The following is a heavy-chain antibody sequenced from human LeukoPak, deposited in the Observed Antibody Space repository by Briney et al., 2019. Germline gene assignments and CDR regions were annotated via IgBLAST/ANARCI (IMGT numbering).Heavy chain of an antibody. D-gene: IGHD6-13*01. CDR1: GGPFSGFY. CDR3: ARAGAQQQVVDY. CDR2: INDSENT. J-gene: IGHJ4*02. Sequence: PSETLSLTCAVYGGPFSGFYWTWIRQPPGKGLEWIGEINDSENTNCNPSLKSRVTISVDTSKNQFSLNLNSVTAADTAVYYCARAGAQQQVVDYWGQGALVTVSS. V-gene: IGHV4-34*01.